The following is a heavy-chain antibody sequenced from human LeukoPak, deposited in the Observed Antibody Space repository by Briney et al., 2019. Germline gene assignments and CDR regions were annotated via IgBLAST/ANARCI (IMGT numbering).Heavy chain of an antibody. J-gene: IGHJ4*02. V-gene: IGHV3-7*01. Sequence: PGGSLRLSCAASGFTFSSYWMSWVRQAPGKGLEWVANIKQDGSEKYYADSVKGRFTISRDNSKNTLYLQMNSLRAEDTAVYYCARDEWGGIDYLDYWGQGTLVTVSS. CDR3: ARDEWGGIDYLDY. CDR1: GFTFSSYW. CDR2: IKQDGSEK. D-gene: IGHD3-16*01.